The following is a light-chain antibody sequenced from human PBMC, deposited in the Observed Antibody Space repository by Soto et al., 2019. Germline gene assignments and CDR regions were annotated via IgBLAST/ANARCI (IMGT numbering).Light chain of an antibody. J-gene: IGKJ1*01. CDR2: SAS. CDR3: QQSYSSPPT. CDR1: QSISDT. V-gene: IGKV3-15*01. Sequence: EIVMTQSPATLSVSPVGRATLSCRASQSISDTLAWYQQKPGQAPRLLIYSASARATGFPARFSGSGSGTDFTLTISSLQPEDFATYYCQQSYSSPPTFGQGTKVDI.